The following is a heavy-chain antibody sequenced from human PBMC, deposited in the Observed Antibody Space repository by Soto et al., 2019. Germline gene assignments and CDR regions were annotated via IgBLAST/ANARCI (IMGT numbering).Heavy chain of an antibody. CDR3: ARGNPYYYGSGRHYYYMDV. CDR2: ISAYNGNT. J-gene: IGHJ6*03. V-gene: IGHV1-18*01. D-gene: IGHD3-10*01. CDR1: GYTFTSYG. Sequence: ASVKVSCKASGYTFTSYGISWVRQAPGQGLEWMGWISAYNGNTNYAQKLQGRVTMTTDTSTSTAYMELRSLRSDDTAVYYCARGNPYYYGSGRHYYYMDVWGKGTTVTAP.